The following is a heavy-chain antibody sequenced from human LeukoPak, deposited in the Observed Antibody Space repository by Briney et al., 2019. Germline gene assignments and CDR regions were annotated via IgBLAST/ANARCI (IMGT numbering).Heavy chain of an antibody. J-gene: IGHJ4*02. D-gene: IGHD1-26*01. CDR3: ARDTHLGVGASFNFDY. V-gene: IGHV3-13*01. CDR2: IGTAGDT. CDR1: GFTFSSYD. Sequence: GGSLRLSCAASGFTFSSYDMHWVRQATGKGLEWVSAIGTAGDTYYPGSVKGRFTISRENAKNSLYLQMNSLRGGDTAVYYCARDTHLGVGASFNFDYWGQGTLVTVSS.